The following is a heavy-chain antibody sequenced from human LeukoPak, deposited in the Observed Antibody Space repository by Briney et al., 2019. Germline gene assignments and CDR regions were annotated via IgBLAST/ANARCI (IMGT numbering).Heavy chain of an antibody. J-gene: IGHJ4*02. CDR2: ISTYNGGT. CDR1: GYTFSNYA. Sequence: ASVKVSCKASGYTFSNYAISWVRQASGQGVEWMGWISTYNGGTKYAQKVQGRVTMTADTSTSTVYMELRSLRSDDTALYYCVRDGNSGWYSSFDYWGQGTLVSVSS. V-gene: IGHV1-18*01. D-gene: IGHD6-13*01. CDR3: VRDGNSGWYSSFDY.